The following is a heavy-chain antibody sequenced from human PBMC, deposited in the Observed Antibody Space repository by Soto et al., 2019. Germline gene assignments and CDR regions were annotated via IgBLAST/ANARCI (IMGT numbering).Heavy chain of an antibody. CDR2: IRYSGST. V-gene: IGHV4-31*03. CDR1: GGSISSGGYY. Sequence: QVQLQESGPGLVKPSQTLSLTCTVSGGSISSGGYYWSWIRQHPGKGLEWIGCIRYSGSTYYNPSLQSRVTISVDTSKNQFALKLRSVTAADTAVYYCAREWQQLAPDYWGQGTLVTVSS. CDR3: AREWQQLAPDY. D-gene: IGHD6-13*01. J-gene: IGHJ4*02.